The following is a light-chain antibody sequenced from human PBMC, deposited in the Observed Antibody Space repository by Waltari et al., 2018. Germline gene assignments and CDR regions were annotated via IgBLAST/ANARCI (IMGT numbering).Light chain of an antibody. CDR1: QSVTNY. V-gene: IGKV3-11*01. Sequence: SPGERATLSCRASQSVTNYLAWYQQKPGQAPRVLIYSASNRATGVPARFSGSGSGTDFTLTISSLEPEDFAVYYCQQRSNWPRTFGQGTKVEVK. CDR3: QQRSNWPRT. CDR2: SAS. J-gene: IGKJ1*01.